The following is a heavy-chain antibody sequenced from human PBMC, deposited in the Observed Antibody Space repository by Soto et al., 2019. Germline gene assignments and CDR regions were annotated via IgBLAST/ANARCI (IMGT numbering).Heavy chain of an antibody. J-gene: IGHJ4*02. Sequence: QVQLVQSGAEVKKPGASVKVSCKASGYTFSTHGITWALQAPGQGLEWLGWISTNDANTRYALKLQGRVTMTKDTSTRTAYMEMRGLTSDDTAIYYCARSGNWNYASDYWGQGTLVTVSS. D-gene: IGHD1-7*01. CDR1: GYTFSTHG. CDR2: ISTNDANT. V-gene: IGHV1-18*01. CDR3: ARSGNWNYASDY.